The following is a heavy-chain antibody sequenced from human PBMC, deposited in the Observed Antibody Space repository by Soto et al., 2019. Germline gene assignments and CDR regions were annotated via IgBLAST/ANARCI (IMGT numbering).Heavy chain of an antibody. Sequence: QVQLQESGPGLVKPSETLSLTCTVSGGSISSYYWSWIRQPPGKGLEWIGYIYYSGSTNYNPSLKSRVTISVDTSKNQFSLKLSSVTAADTAVYYCARPYYENSPGAFDIWGQGTMVTVSS. CDR3: ARPYYENSPGAFDI. CDR2: IYYSGST. V-gene: IGHV4-59*08. CDR1: GGSISSYY. D-gene: IGHD3-3*01. J-gene: IGHJ3*02.